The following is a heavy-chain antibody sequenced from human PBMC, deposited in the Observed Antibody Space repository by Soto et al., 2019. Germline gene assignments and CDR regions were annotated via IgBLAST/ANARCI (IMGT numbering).Heavy chain of an antibody. CDR2: ISGSGGST. V-gene: IGHV3-23*01. J-gene: IGHJ3*02. Sequence: EVQLLESGGGLVQRGGSLRLSCAASGFTFSNYAVSWVRQAPGKGLEWVSGISGSGGSTYYADSVKGRFTISRDNSKNTLFLQMNSLRAEDTAVYYCTKDYYDSSGYFAFDIWGQGTMVTVSS. D-gene: IGHD3-22*01. CDR1: GFTFSNYA. CDR3: TKDYYDSSGYFAFDI.